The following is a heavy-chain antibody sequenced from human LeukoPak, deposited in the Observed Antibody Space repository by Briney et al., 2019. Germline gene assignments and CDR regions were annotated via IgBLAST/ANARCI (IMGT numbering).Heavy chain of an antibody. CDR3: ARFAGVTTSPFDY. J-gene: IGHJ4*02. Sequence: PSETLSLTCAVYGGSFSGYYWSWIRQPPGKGLEWIGETNHSGSTNYNPSLKSRVTISVDTSKNQFSLKLSSVTAADTAVYYCARFAGVTTSPFDYWGQGTLVTVSS. V-gene: IGHV4-34*01. CDR2: TNHSGST. CDR1: GGSFSGYY. D-gene: IGHD2-21*02.